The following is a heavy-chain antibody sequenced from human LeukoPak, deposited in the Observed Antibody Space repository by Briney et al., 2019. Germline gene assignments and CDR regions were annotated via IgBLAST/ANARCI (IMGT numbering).Heavy chain of an antibody. D-gene: IGHD5-24*01. V-gene: IGHV3-30*18. Sequence: GGSLRLSCAASGFTFSSYAMSWVRQAPGKGLEWVTFISYDGSNEYYADSVKGRFTISRDNSKNTLYLEMNSLRTEDTAVYYCGKELKRWAQTFEYWGQGTLVTVSS. CDR2: ISYDGSNE. CDR1: GFTFSSYA. J-gene: IGHJ4*01. CDR3: GKELKRWAQTFEY.